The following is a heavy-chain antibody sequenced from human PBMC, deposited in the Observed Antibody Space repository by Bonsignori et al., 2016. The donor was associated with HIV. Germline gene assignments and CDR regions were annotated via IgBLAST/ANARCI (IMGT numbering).Heavy chain of an antibody. CDR1: GFTFSDFW. J-gene: IGHJ4*02. Sequence: GESLKISCAVSGFTFSDFWMTWVRQSPNKGLEWVASIKEDGSEKFYVDSVKGRFVISRDNTKKLLWLQMSRLGDEDTAIYYCAREVKEVPFLYWGQGTPVTVSS. V-gene: IGHV3-7*01. CDR3: AREVKEVPFLY. CDR2: IKEDGSEK. D-gene: IGHD2-21*01.